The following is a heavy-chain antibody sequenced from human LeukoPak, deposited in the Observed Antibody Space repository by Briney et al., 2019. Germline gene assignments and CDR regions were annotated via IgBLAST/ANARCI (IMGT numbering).Heavy chain of an antibody. J-gene: IGHJ4*02. D-gene: IGHD6-19*01. CDR2: ISYDGSNK. V-gene: IGHV3-30-3*01. CDR1: GFTFSSYA. Sequence: GGSLRLSCAASGFTFSSYAMHWVRQAPGKGLEWVAVISYDGSNKYYADSVKGRFTISRDNSKNTLYLQMNSLRAEDTAVYYCASGYSSGWYVHYWGQGTLVTVSS. CDR3: ASGYSSGWYVHY.